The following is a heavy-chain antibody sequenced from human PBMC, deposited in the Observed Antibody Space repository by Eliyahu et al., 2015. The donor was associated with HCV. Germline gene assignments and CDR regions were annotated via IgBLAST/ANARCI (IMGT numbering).Heavy chain of an antibody. CDR1: GFTFSSNA. CDR2: ISSSGGST. D-gene: IGHD3-10*01. CDR3: TKPGAAQSVGRCFDP. Sequence: EVQLLESGGDLVQPGGSLRLSCAASGFTFSSNAMTWVRQAPGKGLGWVSAISSSGGSTYYAESVKGRFTISRDNSKNTLYLQMNSLRSEDTAVYHCTKPGAAQSVGRCFDPWGQGTLVTVSS. J-gene: IGHJ5*02. V-gene: IGHV3-23*01.